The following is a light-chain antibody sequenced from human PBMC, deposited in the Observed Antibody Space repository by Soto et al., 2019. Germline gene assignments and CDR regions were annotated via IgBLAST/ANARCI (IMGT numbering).Light chain of an antibody. J-gene: IGKJ4*01. CDR1: QRFGSY. CDR3: QQRGNWPPLT. CDR2: DPS. V-gene: IGKV3-11*01. Sequence: EVVLTQSQATLSFSPGERATLSCRASQRFGSYLAGYEQRPGQSPRPLIYDPSKRVTGFPATFSGSGSGTDFTLTISSLEPEDFAVYFCQQRGNWPPLTFGGGTKVEIK.